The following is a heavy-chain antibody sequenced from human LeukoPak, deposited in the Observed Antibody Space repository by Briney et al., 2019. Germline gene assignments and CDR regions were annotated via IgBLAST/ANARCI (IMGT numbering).Heavy chain of an antibody. CDR1: GFTFSGSA. Sequence: GGSLRLSCAASGFTFSGSAMHWVRQASGKGLEWVGRIRSKASSYATAYAASVKGRFTISRGDSKNTAYLQMNSLKTEDTAVYYCTSYSSSFDYYYYYMDVWGKGTTVTVSS. J-gene: IGHJ6*03. CDR3: TSYSSSFDYYYYYMDV. D-gene: IGHD6-13*01. V-gene: IGHV3-73*01. CDR2: IRSKASSYAT.